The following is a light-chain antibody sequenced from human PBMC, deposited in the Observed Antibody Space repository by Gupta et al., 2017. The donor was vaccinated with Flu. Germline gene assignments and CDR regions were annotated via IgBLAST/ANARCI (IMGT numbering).Light chain of an antibody. Sequence: ATLSLSPGERATLSCRASQSVSRYLAWYKQKPGQAPRLLIYDASNRATGIPARFSGSGSGTDFTLTISSREPEDFAVYYCQQRSNRPPYTFGQGTKLQIK. CDR1: QSVSRY. J-gene: IGKJ2*01. CDR2: DAS. CDR3: QQRSNRPPYT. V-gene: IGKV3-11*01.